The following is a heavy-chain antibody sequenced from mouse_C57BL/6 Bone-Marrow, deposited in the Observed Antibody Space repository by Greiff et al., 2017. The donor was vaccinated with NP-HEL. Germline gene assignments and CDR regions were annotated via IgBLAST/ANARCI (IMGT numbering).Heavy chain of an antibody. CDR1: GFTFSDYG. J-gene: IGHJ1*03. D-gene: IGHD2-5*01. CDR3: ARRSNYVSWYFDV. V-gene: IGHV5-17*01. Sequence: EVQLVESGGGLVKPGGSLKLSCAASGFTFSDYGMHWVRQAPEKGLEWVAYISSGSSTIYYADTVKGRFTISRDNAKNTLFLQMTSLRSEDTAMYYCARRSNYVSWYFDVWGTGTTVTVSS. CDR2: ISSGSSTI.